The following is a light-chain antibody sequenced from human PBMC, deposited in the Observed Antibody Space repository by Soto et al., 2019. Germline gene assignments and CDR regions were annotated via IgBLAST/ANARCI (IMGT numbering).Light chain of an antibody. V-gene: IGLV2-14*01. Sequence: QSVLTQPASVSGSPGQSITISCTGTSSDVGGYNYVSWFQHRPGKAPKLLIYEVSNRPSGVSNRFSGSKSGNTASLTISGLQAEDEADYYCSSYTSSSTLYVFGTGTKVTV. CDR1: SSDVGGYNY. CDR2: EVS. J-gene: IGLJ1*01. CDR3: SSYTSSSTLYV.